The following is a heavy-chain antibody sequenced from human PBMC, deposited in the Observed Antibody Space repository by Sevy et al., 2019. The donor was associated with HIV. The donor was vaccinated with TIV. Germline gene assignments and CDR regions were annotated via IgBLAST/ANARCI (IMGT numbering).Heavy chain of an antibody. J-gene: IGHJ6*02. CDR2: ISYDGSNK. D-gene: IGHD3-10*01. CDR3: AKDQGGGSGSDYSYQNTYYYYYGMDV. Sequence: GGSLRLSCAASGFTFSSYGMHWVRQAPGKGLEWVAVISYDGSNKYYADSVKGRFTISRDNSKNTLYLQMNSLRAEDTAVYYCAKDQGGGSGSDYSYQNTYYYYYGMDVWGQGTTVTVSS. V-gene: IGHV3-30*18. CDR1: GFTFSSYG.